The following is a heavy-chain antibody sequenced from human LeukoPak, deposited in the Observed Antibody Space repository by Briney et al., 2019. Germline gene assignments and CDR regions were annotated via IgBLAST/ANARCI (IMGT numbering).Heavy chain of an antibody. CDR2: IYSGGST. Sequence: GGCLRLSCAASGFTVSSNYMSWVRQAPGKGLEWVSVIYSGGSTYYADSVKGRFTISRDNSKNTLYLQMNSLRAEDTAVYYCAKDSYYDFWNDDYSGAPAAYYYYYMDVWGNGTTVTVSS. V-gene: IGHV3-66*02. CDR3: AKDSYYDFWNDDYSGAPAAYYYYYMDV. J-gene: IGHJ6*03. CDR1: GFTVSSNY. D-gene: IGHD3-3*01.